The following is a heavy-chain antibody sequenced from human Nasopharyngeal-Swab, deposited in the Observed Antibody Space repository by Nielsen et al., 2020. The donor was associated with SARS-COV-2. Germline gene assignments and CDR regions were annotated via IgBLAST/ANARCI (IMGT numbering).Heavy chain of an antibody. CDR1: GGTFSSYA. V-gene: IGHV1-69*13. J-gene: IGHJ3*02. CDR3: ARERLGAFDI. Sequence: SVKVSCKASGGTFSSYAISWVRQAPGQGPEWMGGIIPIFGTANYAQKFQGRVTITADESTSTAYMELSSLRSEDTAVYYCARERLGAFDIWGQGTMVTVSS. D-gene: IGHD3-16*01. CDR2: IIPIFGTA.